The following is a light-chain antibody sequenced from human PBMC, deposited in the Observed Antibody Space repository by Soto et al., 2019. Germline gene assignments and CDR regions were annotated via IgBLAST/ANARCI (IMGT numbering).Light chain of an antibody. V-gene: IGKV3-11*01. CDR2: DAS. CDR1: QSVGSH. Sequence: EIVLTQSPATLSLSPGERATLSCRASQSVGSHLAWYQQKPGQPPRLLIHDASSRATGIPARFSGSGYGTDFTLTISSLEPEDFAVYYCQPRHNWLPSLTFGQGTRLDIK. J-gene: IGKJ5*01. CDR3: QPRHNWLPSLT.